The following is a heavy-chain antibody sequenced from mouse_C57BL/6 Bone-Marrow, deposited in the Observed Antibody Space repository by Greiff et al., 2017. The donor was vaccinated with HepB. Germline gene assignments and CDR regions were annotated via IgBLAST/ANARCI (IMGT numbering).Heavy chain of an antibody. CDR1: EYEFPSHD. CDR2: INSDGGST. Sequence: EVKLMESGGGLVQPGESLKLSCESNEYEFPSHDMSWVRKTPEKRLELVAAINSDGGSTYYPDTMERRFIISRDNTKKTLYLQMGSLRSEDTALYYWARDGDDGRDFDYWGQGTTLTVSS. D-gene: IGHD2-2*01. CDR3: ARDGDDGRDFDY. V-gene: IGHV5-2*01. J-gene: IGHJ2*01.